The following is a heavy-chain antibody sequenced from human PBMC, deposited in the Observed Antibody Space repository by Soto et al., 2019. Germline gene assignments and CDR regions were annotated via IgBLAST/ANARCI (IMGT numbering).Heavy chain of an antibody. Sequence: GESLRISCKVSWESFTSYWIGWLRQRPGKVLEWMGIIYPGDSDTRYSPSFQGQVTISADKSISTAYLQWSSLKASDTAMYYCARAPWITVITRQLGGFEYWCQGTLVTVSS. D-gene: IGHD4-17*01. CDR3: ARAPWITVITRQLGGFEY. CDR1: WESFTSYW. CDR2: IYPGDSDT. J-gene: IGHJ4*02. V-gene: IGHV5-51*01.